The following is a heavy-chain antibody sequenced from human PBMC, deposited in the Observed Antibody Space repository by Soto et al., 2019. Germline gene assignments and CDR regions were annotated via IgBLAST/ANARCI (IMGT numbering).Heavy chain of an antibody. Sequence: EVQLVESGGGLVQPGGSLRLSCAASGFTFSSYSMNWVRQAPGKGLEWVSYISSSSSTIYYADSVKGRFTISRDNAKNSPYLQMNSLRDEDTAVYYCARDCYYGAGAYGMDVWGQGTTVTVSS. CDR2: ISSSSSTI. CDR3: ARDCYYGAGAYGMDV. V-gene: IGHV3-48*02. J-gene: IGHJ6*02. D-gene: IGHD3-10*01. CDR1: GFTFSSYS.